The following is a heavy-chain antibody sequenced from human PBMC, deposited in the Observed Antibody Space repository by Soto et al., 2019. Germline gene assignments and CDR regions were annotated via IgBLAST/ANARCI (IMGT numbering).Heavy chain of an antibody. J-gene: IGHJ5*02. CDR3: ARRVGATRVWYWFDP. D-gene: IGHD1-26*01. CDR1: GYTFTSYG. V-gene: IGHV1-18*01. Sequence: ASVKVSCKASGYTFTSYGISWVRQAPGQGLEWMGWISAYNGNTNYAQKLQGRVTMTTDTSTSTAYMELRSLRSDDTAVYYCARRVGATRVWYWFDPWGQGTLVTVSS. CDR2: ISAYNGNT.